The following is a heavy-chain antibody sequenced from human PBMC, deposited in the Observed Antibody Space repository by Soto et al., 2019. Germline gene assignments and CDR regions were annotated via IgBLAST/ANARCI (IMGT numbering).Heavy chain of an antibody. J-gene: IGHJ4*02. D-gene: IGHD3-16*01. CDR2: VYYSGTT. V-gene: IGHV4-39*01. CDR3: ARLTTVLGMEPITGPSFFFDS. CDR1: GDYISRSTYF. Sequence: PSETLSLTCSVSGDYISRSTYFWGWIRLRPGKGLAWIGSVYYSGTTYYSPSLKSRVTISVATSKNQFSLKLSSVTAADTAVSYCARLTTVLGMEPITGPSFFFDSCGEGTLVIV.